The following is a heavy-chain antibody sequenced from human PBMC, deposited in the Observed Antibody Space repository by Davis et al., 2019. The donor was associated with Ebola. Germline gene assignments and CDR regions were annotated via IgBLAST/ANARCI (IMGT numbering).Heavy chain of an antibody. Sequence: ASVKVSCKASGYTFTSYGISWVRQAPGQALALIGLISAYNGNTNYAQKLQGRVTMTTDTSTSTAYMELRSLRSDDTAVYYCARDRIVGAMDYWGQGTLVTVSS. CDR1: GYTFTSYG. CDR3: ARDRIVGAMDY. D-gene: IGHD1-26*01. CDR2: ISAYNGNT. V-gene: IGHV1-18*01. J-gene: IGHJ4*02.